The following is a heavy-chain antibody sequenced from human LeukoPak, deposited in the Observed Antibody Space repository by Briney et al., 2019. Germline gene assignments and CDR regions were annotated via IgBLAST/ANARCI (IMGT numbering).Heavy chain of an antibody. J-gene: IGHJ4*02. D-gene: IGHD6-19*01. CDR3: ATPLFTSGWHYFDY. CDR2: ISDSGPTT. Sequence: GGSLRLSCAASGFTFSFSAMSWVRQAPGKGLEWVSTISDSGPTTYYADSVKGRFTFSRDNSKSTLYLQMNSLRADDTAVYFCATPLFTSGWHYFDYWGQGTLVTVSS. V-gene: IGHV3-23*01. CDR1: GFTFSFSA.